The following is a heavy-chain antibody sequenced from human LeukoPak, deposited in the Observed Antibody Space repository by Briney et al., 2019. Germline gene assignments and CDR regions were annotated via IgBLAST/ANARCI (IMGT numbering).Heavy chain of an antibody. CDR3: ARDEKLISAECY. CDR2: IIPILSIA. D-gene: IGHD1-1*01. J-gene: IGHJ4*02. V-gene: IGHV1-69*04. Sequence: SPWVSCTASGGTFSSYAISWGRQAPGQRLEWMGRIIPILSIANYAQKFQGRVTITADKSTSTAYMELSSLRSEDTAVYYCARDEKLISAECYWGQGTLVTVSS. CDR1: GGTFSSYA.